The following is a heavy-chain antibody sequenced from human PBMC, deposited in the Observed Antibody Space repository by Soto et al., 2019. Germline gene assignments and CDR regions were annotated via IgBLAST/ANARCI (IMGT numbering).Heavy chain of an antibody. CDR2: ISYDGSNK. CDR3: ARDPQVRGVRGYYGMDV. V-gene: IGHV3-30-3*01. CDR1: GFTFSSYA. D-gene: IGHD3-10*01. Sequence: GVSLRLSCAASGFTFSSYAMHWVRQAPGKGLEWVAVISYDGSNKYYADSVKGRFTISRDNSKNTLYLQMNSLRAEDTAVYYCARDPQVRGVRGYYGMDVWGQGTTVTVSS. J-gene: IGHJ6*02.